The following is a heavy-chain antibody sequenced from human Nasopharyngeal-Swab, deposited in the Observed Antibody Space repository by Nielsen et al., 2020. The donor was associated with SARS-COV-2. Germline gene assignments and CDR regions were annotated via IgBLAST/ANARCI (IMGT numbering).Heavy chain of an antibody. Sequence: GESLKISCAASGFTFSDYPMTWVRQAPGKGLEWVSAIRSRDDYTYYAVSVKGRFIISRDISKSSLYLQMNSLRVADTALYYCARVVRRGGALAAFDYWGQGALVTVSS. V-gene: IGHV3-23*01. CDR1: GFTFSDYP. CDR2: IRSRDDYT. D-gene: IGHD1-26*01. J-gene: IGHJ4*02. CDR3: ARVVRRGGALAAFDY.